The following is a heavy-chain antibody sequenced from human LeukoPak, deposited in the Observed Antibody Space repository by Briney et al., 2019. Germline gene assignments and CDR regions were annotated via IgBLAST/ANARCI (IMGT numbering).Heavy chain of an antibody. Sequence: SSETLSLTCAVSGYSISSGYYWSWIRQPPGKGLEWIGSISHSGSTYYNPSLKSRVAISVDTPKNQFSLNLRYVTAADTAVYYCARQSGSYSTWYYMDVWGKGTTVTVSS. CDR1: GYSISSGYY. CDR3: ARQSGSYSTWYYMDV. CDR2: ISHSGST. D-gene: IGHD1-26*01. V-gene: IGHV4-38-2*01. J-gene: IGHJ6*03.